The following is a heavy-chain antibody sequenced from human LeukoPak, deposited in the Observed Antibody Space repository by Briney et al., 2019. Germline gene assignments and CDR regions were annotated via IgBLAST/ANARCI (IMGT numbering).Heavy chain of an antibody. CDR3: ARIRQEAADY. V-gene: IGHV4-59*08. CDR2: IYYSGST. D-gene: IGHD6-13*01. Sequence: SETLSLTCTVSGGSISSYYWSWIRQPPGKGLEWIGYIYYSGSTNYNPSLKSRVTMLVDTSKNQFSLKLSSVTAADTAVYYCARIRQEAADYWGQGALVTVSS. CDR1: GGSISSYY. J-gene: IGHJ4*02.